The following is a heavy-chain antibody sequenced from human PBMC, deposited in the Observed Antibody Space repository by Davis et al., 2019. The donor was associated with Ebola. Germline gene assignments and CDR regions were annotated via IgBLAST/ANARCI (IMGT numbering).Heavy chain of an antibody. J-gene: IGHJ5*02. CDR3: AREGYYGSGSYVFDP. CDR2: INPSGGST. CDR1: GYTFTSYY. D-gene: IGHD3-10*01. Sequence: ASVKVSCKASGYTFTSYYMHWVRQATGQGLEWMGIINPSGGSTSYAQKFQGRVTMTRDTSISTAYMELSRLRSDDTAVYYCAREGYYGSGSYVFDPWGQGTLVTVSS. V-gene: IGHV1-46*01.